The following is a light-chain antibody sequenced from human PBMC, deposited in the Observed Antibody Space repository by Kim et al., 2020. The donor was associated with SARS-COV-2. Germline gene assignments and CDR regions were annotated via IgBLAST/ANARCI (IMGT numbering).Light chain of an antibody. CDR2: DVS. J-gene: IGLJ1*01. CDR1: SSDVGGYNY. Sequence: SITISCTGTSSDVGGYNYVSWYQQHPGKAPKLMIYDVSKRRSGVSNRFSGSKSGNTASLTISGLQAEDEADYYCSSYTSSSTLLYVFGTGTKVTVL. V-gene: IGLV2-14*04. CDR3: SSYTSSSTLLYV.